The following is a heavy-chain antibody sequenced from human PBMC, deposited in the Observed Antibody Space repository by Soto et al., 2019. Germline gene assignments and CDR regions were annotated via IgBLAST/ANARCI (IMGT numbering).Heavy chain of an antibody. J-gene: IGHJ4*02. CDR1: GGSFSCYY. D-gene: IGHD5-18*01. CDR3: ARXNLRIQLWLWPGSYFDY. CDR2: INHSGST. V-gene: IGHV4-34*01. Sequence: PSETLSLTCAVYGGSFSCYYWSWIRQPPGKGLEWIGEINHSGSTDYNPSLKSRVTISVDTSKNQFSLKLSSVTAADTAVYYCARXNLRIQLWLWPGSYFDYWGQGTLVTVSS.